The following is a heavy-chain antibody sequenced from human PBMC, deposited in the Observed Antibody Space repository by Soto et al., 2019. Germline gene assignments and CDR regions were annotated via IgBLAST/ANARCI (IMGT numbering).Heavy chain of an antibody. J-gene: IGHJ6*03. V-gene: IGHV4-34*01. D-gene: IGHD4-17*01. CDR2: INHSGST. Sequence: SETLSLTCAVYGWSFSGYYWSLIRQPPGKGLEWIGEINHSGSTNYNPSLKSRVTISVDTSKNQFSLKLSSVTAADTAVYYCARGRYGDYPYYYYYYMDVWGKGTTVTVSS. CDR3: ARGRYGDYPYYYYYYMDV. CDR1: GWSFSGYY.